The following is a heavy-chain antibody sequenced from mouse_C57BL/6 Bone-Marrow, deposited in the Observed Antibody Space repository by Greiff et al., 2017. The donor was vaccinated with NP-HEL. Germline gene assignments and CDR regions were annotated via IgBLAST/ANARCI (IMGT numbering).Heavy chain of an antibody. D-gene: IGHD2-3*01. V-gene: IGHV5-4*01. J-gene: IGHJ2*01. Sequence: EVQLQESGGGLVKPGGSLKLFCAASGFTFSSYAMSWVRQTPEKRLEWVATISDGGSYTYYPDNVKGRFTISRDNAKNNLYLQMSHLKSEDTAMYYCARGGWLPNYWGQGTTLTVSS. CDR2: ISDGGSYT. CDR3: ARGGWLPNY. CDR1: GFTFSSYA.